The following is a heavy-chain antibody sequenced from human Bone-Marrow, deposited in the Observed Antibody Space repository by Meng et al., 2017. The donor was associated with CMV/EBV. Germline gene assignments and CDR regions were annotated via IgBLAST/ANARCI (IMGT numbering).Heavy chain of an antibody. J-gene: IGHJ6*02. V-gene: IGHV3-21*01. CDR3: ARDHESSYGLGYYYYYGMDV. CDR1: GFPFSRYR. D-gene: IGHD5-18*01. CDR2: ISSSSIYI. Sequence: GESLKISCAASGFPFSRYRMNWVRQAPGKGLEWVSSISSSSIYIDYADSMKGRFTISRDNAKNSLYLQMNSLRAEDTAVYYCARDHESSYGLGYYYYYGMDVWGQGTTVTGSS.